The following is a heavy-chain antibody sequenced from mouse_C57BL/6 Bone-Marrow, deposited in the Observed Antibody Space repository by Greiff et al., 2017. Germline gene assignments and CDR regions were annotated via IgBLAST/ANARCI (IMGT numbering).Heavy chain of an antibody. D-gene: IGHD2-12*01. V-gene: IGHV5-6*01. CDR2: ISSGGSYT. Sequence: EVHLVESGGDLVKPGGSLQLSCAASGFTFSSYGMSWVRQTPDKRLEWVATISSGGSYTYYPDSVKGRFTISRDNAKNTLYLQMSSLKSEDTAMYYCARLPYYSLYFDYWGQSTTLTVSS. CDR3: ARLPYYSLYFDY. J-gene: IGHJ2*01. CDR1: GFTFSSYG.